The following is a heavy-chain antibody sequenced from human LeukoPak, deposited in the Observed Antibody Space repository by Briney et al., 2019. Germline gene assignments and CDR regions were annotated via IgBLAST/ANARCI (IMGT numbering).Heavy chain of an antibody. V-gene: IGHV3-7*03. D-gene: IGHD3-3*01. CDR2: IKQDGSEK. J-gene: IGHJ6*02. CDR3: ARDMDYDFWGGPAPGYGMDV. Sequence: GGSLRLSCAASGFTFSSYAMSWVRQAPGKGLEWVANIKQDGSEKYYVDSVKGRFTISRDNAKNSLYLQMNSLRAEDTAVYYCARDMDYDFWGGPAPGYGMDVWGQGTTVTVSS. CDR1: GFTFSSYA.